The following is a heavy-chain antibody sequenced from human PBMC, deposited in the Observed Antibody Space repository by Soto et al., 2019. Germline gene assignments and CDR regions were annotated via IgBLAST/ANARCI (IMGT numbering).Heavy chain of an antibody. CDR1: GYRFNSYW. Sequence: GESLKISCKGSGYRFNSYWIGWVRQMPGKGLEWIGMIYPGDSDTTYSPSLQGQVTMSADKSISTAYLQWSSLKASDSATYYCARQGIHGAYVNYVMDAWGQGTTVTVSS. CDR3: ARQGIHGAYVNYVMDA. V-gene: IGHV5-51*01. J-gene: IGHJ6*02. CDR2: IYPGDSDT. D-gene: IGHD3-16*01.